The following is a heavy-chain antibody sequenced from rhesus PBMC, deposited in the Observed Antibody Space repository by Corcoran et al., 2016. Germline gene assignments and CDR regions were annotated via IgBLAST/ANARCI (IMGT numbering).Heavy chain of an antibody. Sequence: QVTLKESGPALVKPTQTLTLTCSFSGFSLSTSGLGVGWIRQSPGKALEWLASIYWDEDKYYNPTLNTRLPNHKYTSKNQVLLSMADVDPEGPGTDCVTRGGGESKGYYGLDSWGQGVVVTVSS. J-gene: IGHJ6*01. CDR3: TRGGGESKGYYGLDS. V-gene: IGHV2S1*01. CDR2: IYWDEDK. D-gene: IGHD3-34*01. CDR1: GFSLSTSGLG.